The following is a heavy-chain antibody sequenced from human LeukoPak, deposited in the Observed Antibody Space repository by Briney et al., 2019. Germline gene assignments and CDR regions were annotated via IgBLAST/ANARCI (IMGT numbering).Heavy chain of an antibody. CDR3: ARDVVPSSYYGMDV. Sequence: ASVKVSCKTSGYTFTNYYIHWVRQVPGQGLEWMGIINPSSGSTTYAQTFQDRVNMTRDTSTTTFYMELSSLRPEDTAVYYCARDVVPSSYYGMDVWGQGTTVTVSS. CDR1: GYTFTNYY. CDR2: INPSSGST. V-gene: IGHV1-46*01. J-gene: IGHJ6*02.